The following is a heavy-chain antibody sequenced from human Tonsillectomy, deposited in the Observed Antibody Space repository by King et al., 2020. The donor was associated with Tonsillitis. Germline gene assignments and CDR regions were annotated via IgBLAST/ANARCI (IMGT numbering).Heavy chain of an antibody. CDR3: ARGQGVEGGGRMLYYYGVDV. J-gene: IGHJ6*02. D-gene: IGHD1-26*01. CDR2: MNPKNGAT. V-gene: IGHV1-8*01. Sequence: VQLVESGAEVKKPGASVKVSCKASGYTFVSFDIYWVRQAPGKGLECMGWMNPKNGATGYAQKWQGRVSMTRSTPISTAYMELNSLRSEDTAVYYCARGQGVEGGGRMLYYYGVDVWGQGTTVTVSS. CDR1: GYTFVSFD.